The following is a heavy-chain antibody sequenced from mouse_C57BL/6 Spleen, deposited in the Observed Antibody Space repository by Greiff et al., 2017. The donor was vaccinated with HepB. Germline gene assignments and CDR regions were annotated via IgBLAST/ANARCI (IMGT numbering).Heavy chain of an antibody. CDR1: GYAFSSSW. J-gene: IGHJ3*01. CDR3: ASEDLYDYRAWFAY. V-gene: IGHV1-82*01. D-gene: IGHD2-4*01. CDR2: IYPGDGDT. Sequence: QVQLQQSGPELVKPGASVKISCKASGYAFSSSWMNWVKQRPGKGLEWIGRIYPGDGDTIYNGKFKGKATLTADKSSSTAYMQLSSLTSEDSAVYFCASEDLYDYRAWFAYWGQGTLVTVSA.